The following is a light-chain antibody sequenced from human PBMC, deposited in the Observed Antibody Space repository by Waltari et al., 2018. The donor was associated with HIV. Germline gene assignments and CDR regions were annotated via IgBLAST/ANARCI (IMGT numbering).Light chain of an antibody. CDR1: TANIGAKL. J-gene: IGLJ2*01. Sequence: QSVLTQPPSASGTPGQKVTISCSGGTANIGAKLVFWFQQFPGTAPKLLIYRDNLRHSGVPSRFSGSKSGTSASLTISGLRSDDEAHYFCAVLDDTLGGGVFGGGTKLTVL. CDR2: RDN. V-gene: IGLV1-47*01. CDR3: AVLDDTLGGGV.